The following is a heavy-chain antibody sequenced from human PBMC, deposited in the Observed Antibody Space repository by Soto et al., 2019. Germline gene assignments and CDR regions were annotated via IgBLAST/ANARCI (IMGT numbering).Heavy chain of an antibody. CDR3: ARDRYERAAAFDP. CDR1: GGTFSSYA. J-gene: IGHJ5*02. Sequence: KSGASVKVSCKASGGTFSSYAISWVRQAPGQGLEWMGGIIPIFGTANYAQKFQGRVTITADESTSTAYMELSSLRSEDTAVYYCARDRYERAAAFDPWGQGTLVTVSS. D-gene: IGHD6-13*01. V-gene: IGHV1-69*13. CDR2: IIPIFGTA.